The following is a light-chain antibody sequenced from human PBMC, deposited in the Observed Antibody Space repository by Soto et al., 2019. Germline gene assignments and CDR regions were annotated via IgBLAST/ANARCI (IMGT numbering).Light chain of an antibody. CDR2: DAS. Sequence: EIVLTQSPATLYLSPGERATLSCRASQSVSSYFAWYQQKPGQAPRLLIYDASNRATGIPARFSGSGSGTDFTLTISSLEPEDFAVYYCQQRSNWPPEITFGQGTRLEIK. CDR1: QSVSSY. V-gene: IGKV3-11*01. CDR3: QQRSNWPPEIT. J-gene: IGKJ5*01.